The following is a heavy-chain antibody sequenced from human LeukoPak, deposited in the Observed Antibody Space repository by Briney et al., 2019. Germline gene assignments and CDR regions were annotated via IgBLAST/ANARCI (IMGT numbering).Heavy chain of an antibody. V-gene: IGHV4-39*07. CDR2: IYYSGST. J-gene: IGHJ3*02. CDR3: ARDERIPGGLWFGGRIAFDI. Sequence: SETLSLTCTVSGGSISSSSYYWGWIRQPPGKGLEWIGSIYYSGSTYYNPSLKSRVTISVDTSKNQFSLKLSSVTAADTAVYYCARDERIPGGLWFGGRIAFDIWGQGTMVTVSS. CDR1: GGSISSSSYY. D-gene: IGHD3-10*01.